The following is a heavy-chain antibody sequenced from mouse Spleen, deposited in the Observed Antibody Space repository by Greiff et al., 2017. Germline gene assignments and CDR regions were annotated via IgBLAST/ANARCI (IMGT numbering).Heavy chain of an antibody. D-gene: IGHD3-1*01. CDR2: INPNNGGT. Sequence: EVKLQQSGPELVKPGASVKIPCKASGYTFTDYNMDWVKQSHGKSLEWIGDINPNNGGTIYNQKFKGKATLTVDKSSSTAYMELRSLTSEDTAVYYCARGARVAWFAYWGQGTLVTVSA. V-gene: IGHV1-18*01. J-gene: IGHJ3*01. CDR3: ARGARVAWFAY. CDR1: GYTFTDYN.